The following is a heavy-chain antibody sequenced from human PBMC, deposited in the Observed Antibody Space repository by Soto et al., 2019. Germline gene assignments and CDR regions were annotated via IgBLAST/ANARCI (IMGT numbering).Heavy chain of an antibody. D-gene: IGHD6-13*01. J-gene: IGHJ4*02. V-gene: IGHV1-18*01. CDR1: GYTFTSYG. CDR2: ISAYNGNK. Sequence: QVQLVQSGAEVKKPGASVKVSCKASGYTFTSYGISWVRQAPGQGLEWMGWISAYNGNKKYAEKLQGRVTMTTDTNTSTAYLELRSLRSDDTAVYYYARDLGQQLLDYWGQGTLVTVSS. CDR3: ARDLGQQLLDY.